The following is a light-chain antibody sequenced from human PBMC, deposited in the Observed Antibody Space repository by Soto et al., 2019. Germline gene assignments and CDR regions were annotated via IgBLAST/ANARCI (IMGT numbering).Light chain of an antibody. CDR3: AAWDDSLRDVV. V-gene: IGLV1-47*02. CDR2: TDN. J-gene: IGLJ2*01. CDR1: SSNIGDND. Sequence: QSVLAQPPSASGTPGQRVTISCSGSSSNIGDNDVFWYQQFPGTAPKLLTYTDNQRPSGVPDRLSDSKSGTSASLAISGLRPEDEADYYCAAWDDSLRDVVFGAGTKLTVL.